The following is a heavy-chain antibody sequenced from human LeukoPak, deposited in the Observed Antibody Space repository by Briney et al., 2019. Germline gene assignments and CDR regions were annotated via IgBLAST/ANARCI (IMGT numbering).Heavy chain of an antibody. Sequence: PGGSLRLSCAASGFTVRSIYMSWVRQAPGKGLEWVSVIYSGGSTYYADSVKGRFTISRDNSKNTLYLQMNSLRAEDTAVYYCARGTIYDRSGYYCDHWGQGTLVTVSS. CDR2: IYSGGST. V-gene: IGHV3-66*01. CDR3: ARGTIYDRSGYYCDH. D-gene: IGHD3-22*01. J-gene: IGHJ4*02. CDR1: GFTVRSIY.